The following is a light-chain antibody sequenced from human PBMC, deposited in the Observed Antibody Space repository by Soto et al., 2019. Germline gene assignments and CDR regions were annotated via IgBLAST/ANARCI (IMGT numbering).Light chain of an antibody. V-gene: IGLV2-8*01. Sequence: QSVLTQPPSASGSFGQSVTISCTGTSSDVGGYFYVSWYQQYPGKAPKLMIYEVSERPSGVPVRFSGSKSGNTASLTVSGLQADDEADYYCSSYSGTNYHYVFGTGTKVTVL. CDR2: EVS. CDR1: SSDVGGYFY. J-gene: IGLJ1*01. CDR3: SSYSGTNYHYV.